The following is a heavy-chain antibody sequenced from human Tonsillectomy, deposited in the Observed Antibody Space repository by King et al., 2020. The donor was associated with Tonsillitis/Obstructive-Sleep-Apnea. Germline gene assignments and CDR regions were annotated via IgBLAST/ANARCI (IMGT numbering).Heavy chain of an antibody. CDR1: GFTFSSYW. CDR2: INSDGSST. D-gene: IGHD1-26*01. Sequence: GQLVQSGGGLVQPGGSLRLSCAASGFTFSSYWMHWVRHAPGKGLVWVSRINSDGSSTSYADSVKGRFTISRDNAKNTLYLQMNSLRAEDTAVYYCARGAVGATPWYWFDPWGQGTLVTVSS. V-gene: IGHV3-74*02. CDR3: ARGAVGATPWYWFDP. J-gene: IGHJ5*02.